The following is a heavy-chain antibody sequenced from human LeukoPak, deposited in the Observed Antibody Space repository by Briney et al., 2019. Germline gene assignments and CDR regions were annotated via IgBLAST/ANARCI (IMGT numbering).Heavy chain of an antibody. J-gene: IGHJ5*02. CDR1: GFTFSSYG. Sequence: PGRSLRLSCAASGFTFSSYGMHWVRQAPGKGLEWVAVIWYDGSNKYYADSVKGRFTISRDNSKNTLYLQMNSLRAEDTAVYYCARDASITMIVAHKAYDPWGQGTLVTVSS. D-gene: IGHD3-22*01. CDR2: IWYDGSNK. V-gene: IGHV3-33*01. CDR3: ARDASITMIVAHKAYDP.